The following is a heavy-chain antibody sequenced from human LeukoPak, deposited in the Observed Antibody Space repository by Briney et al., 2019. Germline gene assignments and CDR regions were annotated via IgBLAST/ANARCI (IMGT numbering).Heavy chain of an antibody. J-gene: IGHJ4*02. CDR1: GFTFSDYS. Sequence: MAGGSLRLSCAASGFTFSDYSMNWVRQAPGKGLEWVSSISSSRSYIYYADSVKGRFTISRDNAKNSLYLQMNSLRAEDTAVYYCASRLTFGGAIAQYFDCWGQGTLVTVSS. D-gene: IGHD3-16*02. V-gene: IGHV3-21*01. CDR2: ISSSRSYI. CDR3: ASRLTFGGAIAQYFDC.